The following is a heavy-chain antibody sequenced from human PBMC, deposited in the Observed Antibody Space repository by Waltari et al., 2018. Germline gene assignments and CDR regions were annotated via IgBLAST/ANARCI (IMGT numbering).Heavy chain of an antibody. V-gene: IGHV3-48*04. CDR1: EMTFATYS. CDR2: VSGDSGYI. CDR3: AGIRRGFWFFDL. D-gene: IGHD3-10*01. Sequence: EVQLVESGGGLVQPGGSLRLSCAASEMTFATYSMNWVRQAPGKGLEWISYVSGDSGYIYYADSVRGRFTISRDNAQNSMYLQMNNLRADDTAVYYCAGIRRGFWFFDLWGRGTLVTVSS. J-gene: IGHJ2*01.